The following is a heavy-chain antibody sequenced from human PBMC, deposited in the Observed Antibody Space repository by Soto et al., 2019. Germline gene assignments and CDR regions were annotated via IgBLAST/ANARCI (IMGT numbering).Heavy chain of an antibody. D-gene: IGHD2-2*01. CDR2: INADKGDT. J-gene: IGHJ4*02. Sequence: ASVKVSCKASGYSFTTYRILWVRQAPGQSLGWMGWINADKGDTKYSQNFQGRLAITRDTSASTVYMGLSSLTSEDTSVYCCFSSHGAYWGQGTRVTVSS. V-gene: IGHV1-3*01. CDR3: FSSHGAY. CDR1: GYSFTTYR.